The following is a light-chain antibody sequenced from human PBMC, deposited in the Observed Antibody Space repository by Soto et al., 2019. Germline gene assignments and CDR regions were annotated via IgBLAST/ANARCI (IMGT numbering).Light chain of an antibody. CDR2: GAS. Sequence: EIVMTQSPATLSVSPGERATLSCRASQSVSSNLAWYQQKPGQAPRLLIYGASTRATGIPARFSGSGSGTEFTLTISSLQSEDFAVYYCQQYNIYSWTFGQGTKVEIK. CDR1: QSVSSN. CDR3: QQYNIYSWT. V-gene: IGKV3-15*01. J-gene: IGKJ1*01.